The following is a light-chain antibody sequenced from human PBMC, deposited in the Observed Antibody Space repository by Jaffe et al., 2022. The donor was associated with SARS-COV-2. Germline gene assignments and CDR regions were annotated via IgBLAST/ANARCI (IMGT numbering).Light chain of an antibody. CDR2: AAS. CDR3: QQYNSWSFT. CDR1: QSVSSN. V-gene: IGKV3-15*01. J-gene: IGKJ3*01. Sequence: EIVMTQSPATLSVSPGERATLSCRASQSVSSNLAWYQQKPGQAPRLLISAASTRAAGVPARFSGSGSGTEFTLTISSLQSEDFAIYYCQQYNSWSFTFGPGTKVDFK.